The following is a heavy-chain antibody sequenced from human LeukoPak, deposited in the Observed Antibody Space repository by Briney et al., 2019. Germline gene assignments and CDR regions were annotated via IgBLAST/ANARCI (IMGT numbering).Heavy chain of an antibody. CDR1: GHTFIGYN. D-gene: IGHD3-22*01. CDR3: ARDLWSYYDSSGYFDY. J-gene: IGHJ4*02. CDR2: INPNSGGT. Sequence: ASVKVSCKASGHTFIGYNMHWVRQAPGQGLEWMGWINPNSGGTNYAQKFQGRVTMTRDTSISTAYMELSRLRSDDTAVYYCARDLWSYYDSSGYFDYWGQGTLVTVSS. V-gene: IGHV1-2*02.